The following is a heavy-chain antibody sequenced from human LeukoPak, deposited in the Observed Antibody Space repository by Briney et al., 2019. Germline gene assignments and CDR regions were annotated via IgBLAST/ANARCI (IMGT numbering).Heavy chain of an antibody. CDR2: IRQDDSEK. CDR1: GFTFSDYW. J-gene: IGHJ4*02. D-gene: IGHD3-16*01. V-gene: IGHV3-7*01. CDR3: ARVIGSYGDSAY. Sequence: GGSLRLSCSASGFTFSDYWMMWVRQAPGKGLEWVGNIRQDDSEKNYVDSVKGRFTISRDNAKNSLYLQMDSLRAEDTAVYYCARVIGSYGDSAYWGQGTLVTVSS.